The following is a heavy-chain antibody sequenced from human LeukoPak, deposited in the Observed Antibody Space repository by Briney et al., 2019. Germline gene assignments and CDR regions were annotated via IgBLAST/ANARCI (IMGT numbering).Heavy chain of an antibody. CDR3: AKGGYSSGWWFGAFDI. D-gene: IGHD6-19*01. CDR1: GFTFSSYG. Sequence: GGSLRLSCAASGFTFSSYGMHWVRQAPGKGLEWVAVISYDGSNKYYADSVKGRFTISRDNSKNTLCLQMNSLRAEDTAVYYCAKGGYSSGWWFGAFDIWGQGTMVTVSS. V-gene: IGHV3-30*18. J-gene: IGHJ3*02. CDR2: ISYDGSNK.